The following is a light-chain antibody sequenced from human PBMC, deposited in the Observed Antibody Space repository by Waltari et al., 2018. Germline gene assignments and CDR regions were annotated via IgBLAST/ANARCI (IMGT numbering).Light chain of an antibody. CDR2: FNN. CDR3: GTCDTSIDTGL. V-gene: IGLV1-51*01. Sequence: QSVLTQPPSVSAAPGPWVTLSCSGGSVEVGTTDVSWYQPPPGTAPKLVLYFNNKRPSGSPDRCAGSKSCAEATLGMTGLKTGCVADYDSGTCDTSIDTGLFCCGTKLAVL. CDR1: SVEVGTTD. J-gene: IGLJ3*02.